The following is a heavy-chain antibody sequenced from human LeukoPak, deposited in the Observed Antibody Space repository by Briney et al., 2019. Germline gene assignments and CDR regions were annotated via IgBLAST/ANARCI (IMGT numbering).Heavy chain of an antibody. V-gene: IGHV1-2*02. CDR2: INPNSGGT. CDR1: GYTFTGYY. D-gene: IGHD6-13*01. Sequence: ASVKVSCKASGYTFTGYYIFWVRQAPGQGLEWMGWINPNSGGTNYAQEFQGRVTMTRDTSISTAYMELSRLRSDDTAVYYCARGLIRSSWYYGNWFDPWGQGTLVTVSS. CDR3: ARGLIRSSWYYGNWFDP. J-gene: IGHJ5*02.